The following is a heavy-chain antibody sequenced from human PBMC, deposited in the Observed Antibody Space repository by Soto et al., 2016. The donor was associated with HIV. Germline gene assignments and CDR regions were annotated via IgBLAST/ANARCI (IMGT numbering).Heavy chain of an antibody. J-gene: IGHJ4*02. Sequence: QVQLVQSGAEVKKPGASVKVSCKASGYTFTDYYIHWVRQAPGQGLEWMGWIIPNSGATNYAQNFQGRVTMTRDTSITTAYMELSRLRSDDTAVYYCARDLYDGSGSYYNVAFGYWGQGTLVTVSS. CDR1: GYTFTDYY. D-gene: IGHD3-10*01. V-gene: IGHV1-2*02. CDR2: IIPNSGAT. CDR3: ARDLYDGSGSYYNVAFGY.